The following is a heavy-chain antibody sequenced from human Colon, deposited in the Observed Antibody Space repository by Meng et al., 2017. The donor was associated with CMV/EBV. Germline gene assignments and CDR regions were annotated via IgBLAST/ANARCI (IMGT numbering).Heavy chain of an antibody. V-gene: IGHV1-69*02. J-gene: IGHJ4*02. CDR2: IVPRLGIT. Sequence: SVQVSCKAYGTSFSSQTITWVRQVPGQGLDWVGRIVPRLGITNYAQKFQGRVTITADKSTNTAYMEMSSLKSGDTAVYYCGTGTTGTTFDGDFWGQGALVTVSS. CDR3: GTGTTGTTFDGDF. CDR1: GTSFSSQT. D-gene: IGHD1-7*01.